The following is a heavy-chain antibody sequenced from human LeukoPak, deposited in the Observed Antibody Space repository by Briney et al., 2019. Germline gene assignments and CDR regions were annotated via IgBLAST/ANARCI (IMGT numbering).Heavy chain of an antibody. CDR2: IYISRGT. Sequence: PSETLSLTCTVSGVSISGYYWSWIRQPAGKGLEWIGRIYISRGTNYNPSLTSRVIMSVDTSKNQFSLQLTPVTAVDTAVYYCARESRIVEGDGYYIDVWGKGTTVTV. CDR3: ARESRIVEGDGYYIDV. V-gene: IGHV4-4*07. CDR1: GVSISGYY. J-gene: IGHJ6*03. D-gene: IGHD1-26*01.